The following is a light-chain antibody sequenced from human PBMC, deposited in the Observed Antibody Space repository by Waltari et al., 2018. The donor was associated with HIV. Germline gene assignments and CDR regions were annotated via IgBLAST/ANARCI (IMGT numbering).Light chain of an antibody. V-gene: IGLV9-49*01. CDR3: GADHGSGSNFVYV. Sequence: QPVLTQPPSASASLGASVTLTCTLSSGYSNSKVAWYQQRPGQGPRFGMRVGAGGIVGSRGDGIPDRFSVLGSGLNRYLTIKNIQEEDEGDYHCGADHGSGSNFVYVFGTGTKVTVL. J-gene: IGLJ1*01. CDR1: SGYSNSK. CDR2: VGAGGIVG.